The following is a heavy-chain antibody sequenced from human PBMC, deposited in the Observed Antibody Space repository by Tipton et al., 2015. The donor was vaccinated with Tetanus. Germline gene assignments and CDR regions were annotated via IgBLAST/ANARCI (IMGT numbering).Heavy chain of an antibody. J-gene: IGHJ4*02. D-gene: IGHD6-13*01. Sequence: GLVKPSETLSLTCSVTGDSLFSGTFYWAWIRQPPGKGLEWIASIYFEGSTYYSPSFKSRVTIAVDTSQNVFSLNVTSVTAADMAVYYCARSISAGSVWPYEHWGQGTLVTVSS. CDR3: ARSISAGSVWPYEH. V-gene: IGHV4-39*02. CDR1: GDSLFSGTFY. CDR2: IYFEGST.